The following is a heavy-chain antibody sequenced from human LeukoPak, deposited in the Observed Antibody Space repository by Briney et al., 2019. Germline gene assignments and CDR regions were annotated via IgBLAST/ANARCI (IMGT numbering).Heavy chain of an antibody. Sequence: ASVKVSCKASGYTFTSYAMNWVRQAPGQGLEWMGWINTNTGNPTYAQGFTGRFVFSLDTSVSTAYLQISSLKAEDTAVYYCARAGPVAEWERTDYFDYWGQGPLVTVSS. CDR3: ARAGPVAEWERTDYFDY. CDR2: INTNTGNP. J-gene: IGHJ4*02. CDR1: GYTFTSYA. V-gene: IGHV7-4-1*02. D-gene: IGHD1-26*01.